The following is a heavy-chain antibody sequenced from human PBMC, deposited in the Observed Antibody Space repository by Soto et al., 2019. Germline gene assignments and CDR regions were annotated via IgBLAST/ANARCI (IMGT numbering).Heavy chain of an antibody. V-gene: IGHV3-53*04. Sequence: EVQLVESGGGLVQPGGSLRLSCAASGFTVSSNYMSWVRQAPGKGLKWVSVIFTGGSTYNADSVKGRFTISRHSSKNTVYLQMNSLRAEDTAVYYCARDRYSSGWLDAFDIWGQGTMVTVSS. CDR1: GFTVSSNY. J-gene: IGHJ3*02. CDR3: ARDRYSSGWLDAFDI. CDR2: IFTGGST. D-gene: IGHD6-19*01.